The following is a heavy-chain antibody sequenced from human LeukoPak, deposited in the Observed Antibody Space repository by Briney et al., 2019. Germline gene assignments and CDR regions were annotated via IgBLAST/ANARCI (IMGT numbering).Heavy chain of an antibody. CDR3: ARSSRYDIWTGYPY. CDR2: INANSGGT. CDR1: GYTFTGYY. D-gene: IGHD3-9*01. J-gene: IGHJ4*02. Sequence: ASVKVSCEASGYTFTGYYMHWVRQAPGQGLEWMGWINANSGGTNYAQKFQGRVTMTRDTSISTAYMELSRLRSDDTAVYYCARSSRYDIWTGYPYWGQGTLVTVS. V-gene: IGHV1-2*02.